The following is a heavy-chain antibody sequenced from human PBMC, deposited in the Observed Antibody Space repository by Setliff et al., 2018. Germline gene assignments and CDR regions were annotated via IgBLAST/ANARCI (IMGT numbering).Heavy chain of an antibody. J-gene: IGHJ6*03. CDR1: GGTFSSYA. Sequence: SVKVSCKASGGTFSSYAISWVRQAPGQGLEWMGRIIPIFGSTSYTQKFQGRVTITADEGTNTAYMELSSLRSDDTAMYYCARDRYFYDASGQRSGYYYYMDVWGKGTTVTVSS. CDR3: ARDRYFYDASGQRSGYYYYMDV. CDR2: IIPIFGST. V-gene: IGHV1-69*13. D-gene: IGHD3-22*01.